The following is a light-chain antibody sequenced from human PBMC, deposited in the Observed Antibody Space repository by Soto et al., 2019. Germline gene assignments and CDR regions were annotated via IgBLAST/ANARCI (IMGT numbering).Light chain of an antibody. CDR3: QQYYSYPRT. CDR2: KAS. J-gene: IGKJ1*01. CDR1: QTISSW. Sequence: DIQMTQSPSTLSGSVGDRVTITCRASQTISSWLAWYPQKPGKAPKLLIYKASTLKSGVPSRFSGSGSGTDFTLTISCLQSEDFATYYCQQYYSYPRTFGQGTKVDIK. V-gene: IGKV1-5*03.